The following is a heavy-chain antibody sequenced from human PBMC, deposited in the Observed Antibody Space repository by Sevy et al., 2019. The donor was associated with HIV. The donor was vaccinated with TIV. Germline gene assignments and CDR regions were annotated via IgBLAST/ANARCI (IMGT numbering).Heavy chain of an antibody. Sequence: SVKVSCKASGGTFSSYAISWVRQAPGQGLEWVGGIIPIFGTANYAQKFQGRVTITADESTSTAYMELSSPRSEDTAVYYCAREISVTSYGMDVWGQGTTVTVSS. J-gene: IGHJ6*02. CDR1: GGTFSSYA. D-gene: IGHD4-17*01. V-gene: IGHV1-69*13. CDR2: IIPIFGTA. CDR3: AREISVTSYGMDV.